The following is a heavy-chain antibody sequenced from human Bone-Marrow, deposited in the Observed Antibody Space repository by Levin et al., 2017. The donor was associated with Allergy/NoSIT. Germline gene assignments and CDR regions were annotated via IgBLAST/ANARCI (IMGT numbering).Heavy chain of an antibody. CDR1: GFTFTTYW. CDR2: IKQDGSEK. CDR3: ARDSWTVATFGPYYGLDV. Sequence: GESLKISCAASGFTFTTYWMSWVRQAPGKGLEWVANIKQDGSEKYYVDSVKGRFTISRDNAKSSLYLQMNSLRAEDTAVYYCARDSWTVATFGPYYGLDVWGQGTTVTVSS. J-gene: IGHJ6*02. D-gene: IGHD3-16*01. V-gene: IGHV3-7*01.